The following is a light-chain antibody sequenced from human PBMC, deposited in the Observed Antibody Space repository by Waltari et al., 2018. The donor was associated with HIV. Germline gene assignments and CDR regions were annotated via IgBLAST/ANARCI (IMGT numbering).Light chain of an antibody. Sequence: DIVLTQSPDSLAVSLGERATINCKSSQSVLYSSNSLNYLAWYQQKAGQPPKLLIYWASTRESGVPDRFNGSGSGTDFTLTISSLQAEDVAVYYFQQYYFNPAFGQGTKVEIK. CDR3: QQYYFNPA. V-gene: IGKV4-1*01. CDR2: WAS. J-gene: IGKJ1*01. CDR1: QSVLYSSNSLNY.